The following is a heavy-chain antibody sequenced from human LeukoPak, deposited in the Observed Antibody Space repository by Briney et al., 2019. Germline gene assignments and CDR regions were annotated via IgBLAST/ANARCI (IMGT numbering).Heavy chain of an antibody. CDR1: GITFSSYA. V-gene: IGHV3-20*04. J-gene: IGHJ4*02. D-gene: IGHD2-21*02. Sequence: GGSLRLSCAVSGITFSSYAMSWVRQAPGKGLEWVSGINWNGGSTGYADSVEGRFTISRDNAKNSQYLQMNSLRVEDTALYYCARAQTYGDSRLLLDYWGQGTLVTVSS. CDR3: ARAQTYGDSRLLLDY. CDR2: INWNGGST.